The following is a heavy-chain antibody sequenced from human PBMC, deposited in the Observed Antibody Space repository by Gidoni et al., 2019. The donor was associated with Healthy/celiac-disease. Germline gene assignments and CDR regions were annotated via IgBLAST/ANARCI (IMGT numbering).Heavy chain of an antibody. V-gene: IGHV1-46*01. J-gene: IGHJ4*02. Sequence: QVQLVQSGAEVKKPGASVKVSCKTSGYTFTHYYIYWLRQAPGQGLEWMGRIYPSGDSTTYAQKFQGRVTMTTDASTSTVYMELSSLTSDDTAVFYCARVGRRFGDFLFLDFWGQGSLVIVSA. CDR2: IYPSGDST. D-gene: IGHD3-10*01. CDR1: GYTFTHYY. CDR3: ARVGRRFGDFLFLDF.